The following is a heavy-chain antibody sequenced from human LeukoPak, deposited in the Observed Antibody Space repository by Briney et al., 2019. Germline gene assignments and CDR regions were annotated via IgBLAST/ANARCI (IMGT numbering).Heavy chain of an antibody. Sequence: GGSLRLSCAASGFTFSSYSMNWVRQAPGKGLEWVSSISSSSSYIYYADSVKGRFTISRDNAKNSLYLQMNSLRAEDTAVYYCARESLALPHAFDIWGQGTMVTVSS. V-gene: IGHV3-21*01. J-gene: IGHJ3*02. CDR1: GFTFSSYS. D-gene: IGHD5-12*01. CDR2: ISSSSSYI. CDR3: ARESLALPHAFDI.